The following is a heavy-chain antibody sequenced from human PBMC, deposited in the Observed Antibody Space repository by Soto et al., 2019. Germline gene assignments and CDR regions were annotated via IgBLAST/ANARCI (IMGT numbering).Heavy chain of an antibody. V-gene: IGHV1-2*02. D-gene: IGHD5-18*01. J-gene: IGHJ4*02. Sequence: AASVKVSCKASGYTFTGYYMHWVRQAPGQGLEWMGWINPNSGGANYAQKFQGRVTMTRDTSISTAYMELSRLRSDDTAVYYCARVSGYSYGSFDYWGQGTLVTVSS. CDR3: ARVSGYSYGSFDY. CDR2: INPNSGGA. CDR1: GYTFTGYY.